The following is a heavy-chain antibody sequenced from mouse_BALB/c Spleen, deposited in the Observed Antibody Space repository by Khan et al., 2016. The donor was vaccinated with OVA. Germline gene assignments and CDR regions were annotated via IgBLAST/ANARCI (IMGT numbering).Heavy chain of an antibody. D-gene: IGHD1-1*01. J-gene: IGHJ2*01. CDR2: INPSTGYT. Sequence: QVRLQQSGAELAKPGASVKMSCKASGYTFINYWILWVKQRPGQGLEWIGYINPSTGYTEYNQNFKDKATLTADKSSSTAYMQLSSLTSEDSAVDYCARRGLRWDLDYWGQGTTLTVSS. CDR3: ARRGLRWDLDY. V-gene: IGHV1-7*01. CDR1: GYTFINYW.